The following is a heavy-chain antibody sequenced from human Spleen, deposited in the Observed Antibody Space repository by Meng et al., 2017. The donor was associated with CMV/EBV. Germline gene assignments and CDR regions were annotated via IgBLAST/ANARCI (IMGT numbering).Heavy chain of an antibody. CDR3: ARVPKNYDFWSGPSPPDY. CDR2: ISYDGSNK. V-gene: IGHV3-30*04. J-gene: IGHJ4*02. D-gene: IGHD3-3*01. CDR1: GFTFSTYA. Sequence: GGSLRLSCAASGFTFSTYAMHWVRQAPGKGLEWVSSISYDGSNKYYADSVKGRFTISRDNSKNTLYLQMNSLRAEDTAVYYCARVPKNYDFWSGPSPPDYWGQGTLVTVSS.